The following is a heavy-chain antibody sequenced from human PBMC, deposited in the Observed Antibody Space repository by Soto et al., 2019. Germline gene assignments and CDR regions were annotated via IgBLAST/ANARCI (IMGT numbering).Heavy chain of an antibody. CDR1: GFNFNNFA. J-gene: IGHJ6*02. CDR2: ISDSGGST. V-gene: IGHV3-64D*06. Sequence: GSLRLSCAGSGFNFNNFAMHWVRQAPGTGLEYFSSISDSGGSTFHADSVKSRFIISRYNSMGTLFLQLSSLRVEYTAVYYCLKGSRGEYYYYYNDVDGWGQGTPVTVS. CDR3: LKGSRGEYYYYYNDVDG. D-gene: IGHD3-16*01.